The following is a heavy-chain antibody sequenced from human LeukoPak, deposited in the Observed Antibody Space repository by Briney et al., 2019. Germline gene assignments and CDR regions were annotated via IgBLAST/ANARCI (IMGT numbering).Heavy chain of an antibody. V-gene: IGHV1-69*13. CDR3: AREYLGGHDFWSGYSDY. J-gene: IGHJ4*02. D-gene: IGHD3-3*01. CDR1: GGTFSSYA. Sequence: GASVKVSCKASGGTFSSYAISWVRQAPGQGLEWMGGIIPIFGTANYAQKLQGRVTITADESTSTAYMELSSLRSEDTAVYYCAREYLGGHDFWSGYSDYWGQGTLVTVSS. CDR2: IIPIFGTA.